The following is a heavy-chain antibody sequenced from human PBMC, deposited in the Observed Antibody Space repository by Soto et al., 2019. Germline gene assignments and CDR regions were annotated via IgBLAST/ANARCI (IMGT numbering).Heavy chain of an antibody. CDR3: ARAVAPKYNWFDP. V-gene: IGHV1-69*13. CDR1: RDTFSSYA. CDR2: IIPRFGSP. D-gene: IGHD2-15*01. J-gene: IGHJ5*02. Sequence: VASVKVSCKASRDTFSSYAITWVRQAPGQGLEWMGGIIPRFGSPKYAQNFQGRLTITADDSTYTAYMELASLTSDDTAVYYCARAVAPKYNWFDPWGQRTLVTASS.